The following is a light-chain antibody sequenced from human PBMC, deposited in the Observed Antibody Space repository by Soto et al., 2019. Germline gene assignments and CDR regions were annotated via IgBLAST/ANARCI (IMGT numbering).Light chain of an antibody. V-gene: IGLV2-14*03. J-gene: IGLJ1*01. CDR1: SSDVGAYNF. CDR2: DVS. CDR3: TSHISSGSLV. Sequence: QSVLTQPASVSGSPGQSITISCTGTSSDVGAYNFVSWYQQHPGKAPKLMIYDVSNRPSGVSNRISGSKSGNTASLTISGLQAEDEADYYCTSHISSGSLVFGTGTKLTVL.